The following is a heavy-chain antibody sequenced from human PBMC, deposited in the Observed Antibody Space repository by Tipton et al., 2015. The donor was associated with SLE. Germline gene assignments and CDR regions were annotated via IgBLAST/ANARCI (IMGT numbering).Heavy chain of an antibody. CDR3: VKESPNDFWSGYYPPFDAFDI. J-gene: IGHJ3*02. V-gene: IGHV3-64D*06. CDR2: ISSNGGST. Sequence: SLRLSCSASGFTFSSYAMHWVRQAPGKGLEYVSAISSNGGSTYYADSVKGRFTISRDNSKNTLYLQMSSLRAEDTAVYYCVKESPNDFWSGYYPPFDAFDIWGQGTLVTVSS. D-gene: IGHD3-3*01. CDR1: GFTFSSYA.